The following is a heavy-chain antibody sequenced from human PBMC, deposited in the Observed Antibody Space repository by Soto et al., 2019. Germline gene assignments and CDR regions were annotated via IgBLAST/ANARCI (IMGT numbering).Heavy chain of an antibody. D-gene: IGHD7-27*01. CDR2: IYDSGRT. J-gene: IGHJ4*02. CDR1: GASIGSGSYY. Sequence: LSLTCTVSGASIGSGSYYWSWIRQYPGEGLVWIGHIYDSGRTYYNPSLESRVSISIDTSKNEFSLTLTSVTAADTAVYYCARLTTIITGAFDDWGLGTVVTVSS. CDR3: ARLTTIITGAFDD. V-gene: IGHV4-31*03.